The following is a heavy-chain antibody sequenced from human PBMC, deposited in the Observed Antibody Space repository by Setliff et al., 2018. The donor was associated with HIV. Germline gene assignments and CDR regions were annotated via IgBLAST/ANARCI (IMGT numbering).Heavy chain of an antibody. CDR3: ARDNLYYNLYDGSPVYGMDV. Sequence: PGGSLRLSCAASGFTFSSYSMNWVRQAPGKGLEWVSSISSSSSYIYYADSVKGRFTIPRDNAKNSLYLQMNSLRAEDTAVYYCARDNLYYNLYDGSPVYGMDVWGQGTTVTVSS. D-gene: IGHD3-3*01. CDR1: GFTFSSYS. J-gene: IGHJ6*02. V-gene: IGHV3-21*01. CDR2: ISSSSSYI.